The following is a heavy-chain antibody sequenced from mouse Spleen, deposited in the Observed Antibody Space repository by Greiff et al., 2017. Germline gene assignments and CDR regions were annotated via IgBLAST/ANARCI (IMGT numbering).Heavy chain of an antibody. CDR1: GYTFTSYW. CDR3: ARAYYGTPYAMDY. D-gene: IGHD2-10*01. Sequence: QQSCKASGYTFTSYWMHWVKQRPGRGLEWIGRIDPNSGGTKYNEKFKSKATLTVDKPSSTAYMQLSSLTSEDSAVYYCARAYYGTPYAMDYWGQGTSVTVSS. CDR2: IDPNSGGT. J-gene: IGHJ4*01. V-gene: IGHV1-72*01.